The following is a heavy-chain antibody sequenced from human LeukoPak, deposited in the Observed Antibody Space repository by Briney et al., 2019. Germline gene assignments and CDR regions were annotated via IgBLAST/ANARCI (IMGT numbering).Heavy chain of an antibody. CDR3: ARDCRSLRGYSYGLTDY. J-gene: IGHJ4*02. V-gene: IGHV1-2*02. Sequence: ASVKVSCKASGGTFSSYAISWVRQAPGQGLEWMGWINPNSGGTNYAQKFQGRVTMTRDTSISTAYMELSRLRSDDTAVYYCARDCRSLRGYSYGLTDYWGQGTLVTVSS. D-gene: IGHD5-18*01. CDR1: GGTFSSYA. CDR2: INPNSGGT.